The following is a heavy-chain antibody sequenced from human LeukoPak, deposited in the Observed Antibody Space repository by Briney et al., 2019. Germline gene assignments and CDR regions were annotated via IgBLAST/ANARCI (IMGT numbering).Heavy chain of an antibody. CDR3: TPPPGPAVIIDA. V-gene: IGHV3-30*02. Sequence: GGSLRLSCAASGFTFSAYGIHWVRQAPGKGLEWVAFIRLDGTKTHYSDSVRGRFTISRDNSKNTLYLQMNSLRAEDTAMYYFTPPPGPAVIIDAGGPGTLVTVSS. D-gene: IGHD2-2*01. CDR1: GFTFSAYG. J-gene: IGHJ5*02. CDR2: IRLDGTKT.